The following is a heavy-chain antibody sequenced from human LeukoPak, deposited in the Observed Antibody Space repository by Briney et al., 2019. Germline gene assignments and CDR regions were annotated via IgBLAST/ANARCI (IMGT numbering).Heavy chain of an antibody. CDR3: ARGRRRYSGYDGNYYMDV. V-gene: IGHV3-7*01. CDR2: IKQDGSEK. J-gene: IGHJ6*03. D-gene: IGHD5-12*01. CDR1: GFTFSSYW. Sequence: GGSLRLPCAASGFTFSSYWMSWVRQAPGKGLEWVANIKQDGSEKYYVDSVKGRFTISRDNAKNSLYLQMNSLRAEDTAVYYCARGRRRYSGYDGNYYMDVWGKGTTVTVSS.